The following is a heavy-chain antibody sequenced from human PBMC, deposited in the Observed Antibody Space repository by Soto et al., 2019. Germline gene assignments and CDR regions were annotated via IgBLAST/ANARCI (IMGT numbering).Heavy chain of an antibody. D-gene: IGHD3-3*01. CDR3: ARHPIITIFGVVIYNWFDP. V-gene: IGHV4-39*01. CDR2: IYYSGST. CDR1: GGSISSSSYY. J-gene: IGHJ5*02. Sequence: SEILSLTCTVSGGSISSSSYYWGWIRQPPGKGLEWIGSIYYSGSTYYNPSLKSRVTISVDTSKNQFSLKLSSVTAADTAVYYCARHPIITIFGVVIYNWFDPWGQGTLVTVSS.